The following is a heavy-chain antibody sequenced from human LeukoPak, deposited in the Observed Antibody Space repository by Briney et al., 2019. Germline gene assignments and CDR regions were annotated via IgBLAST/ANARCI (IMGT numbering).Heavy chain of an antibody. CDR2: INPNSGGT. J-gene: IGHJ4*02. CDR3: AKVGLDCSSTSCYGKDYYFDY. CDR1: GYTFTGYY. D-gene: IGHD2-2*01. V-gene: IGHV1-2*06. Sequence: ASVKVSCKASGYTFTGYYMHWVRQAPGQGLEWMGRINPNSGGTNYAQKFQGRVTMTRDTSISTAYMELSRLTSDDTAVYYCAKVGLDCSSTSCYGKDYYFDYWGQGTLVTVSS.